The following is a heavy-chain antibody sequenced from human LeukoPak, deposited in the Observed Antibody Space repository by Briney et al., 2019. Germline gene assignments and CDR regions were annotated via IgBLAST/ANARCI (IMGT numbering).Heavy chain of an antibody. J-gene: IGHJ6*03. CDR2: IYYSGST. Sequence: SETLSLTCTVSGGSISSSSYYWGWIRQPPGKGLEWIGSIYYSGSTYYNPSLKSRVTISVDTSKNQFSLKLSSVTAADTAVYYCARVCGGIYYGVYYYYYMDVWGKGTTVTVSS. CDR3: ARVCGGIYYGVYYYYYMDV. V-gene: IGHV4-39*07. CDR1: GGSISSSSYY. D-gene: IGHD1-26*01.